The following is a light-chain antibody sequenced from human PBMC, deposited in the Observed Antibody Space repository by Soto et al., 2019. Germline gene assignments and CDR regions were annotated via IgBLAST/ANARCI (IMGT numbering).Light chain of an antibody. Sequence: EIVMTQSPATLSVSPGERATLSCRASQSVSSNLAWYQQKPGQAPRLLIYGVSTRATGIPARFSGSGSGTDFTLSISSLEPEDFAVYYCQQRSTWPLTFGGGTKVEIK. CDR1: QSVSSN. CDR2: GVS. CDR3: QQRSTWPLT. V-gene: IGKV3-15*01. J-gene: IGKJ4*01.